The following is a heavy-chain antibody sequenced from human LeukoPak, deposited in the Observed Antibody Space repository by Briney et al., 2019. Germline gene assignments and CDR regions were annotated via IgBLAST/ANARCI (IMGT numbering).Heavy chain of an antibody. Sequence: GGSLRLSCAASGFTFSSYSVTWVRQAPGKGLEWVSSISSGSIYIYYADSVKGRFTISRDNTKHSLYLQKNSLRAEDTVVYYCARDRPPGRSRVVVVQWGKGTLVTVSS. CDR3: ARDRPPGRSRVVVVQ. J-gene: IGHJ4*02. D-gene: IGHD2-2*01. V-gene: IGHV3-21*03. CDR1: GFTFSSYS. CDR2: ISSGSIYI.